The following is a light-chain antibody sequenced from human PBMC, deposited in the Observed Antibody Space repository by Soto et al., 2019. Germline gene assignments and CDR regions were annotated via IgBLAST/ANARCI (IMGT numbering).Light chain of an antibody. V-gene: IGLV2-14*03. CDR3: SSFTSNRIYV. J-gene: IGLJ1*01. CDR2: GVT. CDR1: HNDIGTYDY. Sequence: QSVLTQPTSVSGSPGQSITISCTGNHNDIGTYDYVSWYQQHPGRAPRLLIHGVTTRPSGISDRFSASKSGLTASLTISGLQPEDEADYYCSSFTSNRIYVFGPGTKVIV.